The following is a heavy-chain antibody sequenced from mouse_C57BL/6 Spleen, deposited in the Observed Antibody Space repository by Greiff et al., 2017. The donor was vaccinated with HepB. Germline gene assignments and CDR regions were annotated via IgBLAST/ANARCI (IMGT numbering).Heavy chain of an antibody. CDR3: AREKTGTNYFDY. CDR1: GYTFTSYW. D-gene: IGHD4-1*01. Sequence: QVQLKQPGAELVKPGASVKMSCKASGYTFTSYWITWVKQRPGQGLEWIGDIYPGSGSTNYNEKFKSKATLTVDTSSSTAYMQLSSLTSEDSAVYYCAREKTGTNYFDYWGQGTTLTVSS. CDR2: IYPGSGST. V-gene: IGHV1-55*01. J-gene: IGHJ2*01.